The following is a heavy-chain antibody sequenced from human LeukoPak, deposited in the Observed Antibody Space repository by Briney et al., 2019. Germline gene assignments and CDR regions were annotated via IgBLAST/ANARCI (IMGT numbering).Heavy chain of an antibody. Sequence: SGTLSLTCAVYGGSFSGYYWSWIRQPPGKGLEWIGEINHSGSTNYNPSLKSRVTISVDTSKNQFSLKLSSVTAADTAVYYCATGQYSSGWAFDYWGQGTLVTVSS. CDR1: GGSFSGYY. CDR3: ATGQYSSGWAFDY. V-gene: IGHV4-34*01. D-gene: IGHD6-19*01. CDR2: INHSGST. J-gene: IGHJ4*02.